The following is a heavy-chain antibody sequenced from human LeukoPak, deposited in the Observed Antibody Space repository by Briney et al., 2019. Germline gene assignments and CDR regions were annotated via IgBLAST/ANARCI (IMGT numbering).Heavy chain of an antibody. J-gene: IGHJ6*02. Sequence: ASVKVSCKASGYTFTSYGISWVRQAPGQGLEWMGWISAYNGNTNYAQKLQGRVTMTTDTSTSTAYMELRSLRSDDTAVYYCAREGRCGGSCFLYYYYGMDVWAKGPRSPSP. CDR2: ISAYNGNT. V-gene: IGHV1-18*01. CDR1: GYTFTSYG. D-gene: IGHD2-15*01. CDR3: AREGRCGGSCFLYYYYGMDV.